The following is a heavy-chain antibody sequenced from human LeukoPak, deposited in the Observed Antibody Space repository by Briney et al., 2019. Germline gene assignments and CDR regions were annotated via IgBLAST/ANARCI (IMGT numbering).Heavy chain of an antibody. CDR3: PKDQRWKSPHYLAS. V-gene: IGHV3-23*01. CDR2: ISASGGST. CDR1: GFTFSSSA. Sequence: QPGGSLRLSCAASGFTFSSSAMSWVRQVPGKGLEWVSGISASGGSTSYTDSVRGRFTISRDNSKNTLYVQMNSLRDEHTAVYYCPKDQRWKSPHYLASWAKETLVTVS. J-gene: IGHJ4*02. D-gene: IGHD1-1*01.